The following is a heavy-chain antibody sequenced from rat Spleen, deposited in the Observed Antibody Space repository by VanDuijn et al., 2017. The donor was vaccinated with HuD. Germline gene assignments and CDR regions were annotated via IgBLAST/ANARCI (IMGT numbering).Heavy chain of an antibody. V-gene: IGHV3-3*01. J-gene: IGHJ4*01. CDR3: ARGAGYVLDA. CDR2: INSAGST. D-gene: IGHD1-4*01. CDR1: GYSITSSYR. Sequence: EVQLQESGPGLVKPSQSLSLTCSVTGYSITSSYRWNWIRKFPGNKLEWMGYINSAGSTNYNTSLKSRISITRDTSKNQFFLQLNSVTTEDTATYYCARGAGYVLDAWGQGASVTVSS.